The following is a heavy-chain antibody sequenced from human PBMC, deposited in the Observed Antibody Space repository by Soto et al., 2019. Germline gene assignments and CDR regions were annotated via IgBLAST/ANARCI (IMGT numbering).Heavy chain of an antibody. J-gene: IGHJ4*02. CDR3: ARAYGSGSYPTDY. V-gene: IGHV1-69*02. D-gene: IGHD3-10*01. CDR1: GGTFTSYT. CDR2: IIPIIDFA. Sequence: QLQLVQSGAEVKKPGSSVKVSCKASGGTFTSYTISWVRQAPGQGLEWMGRIIPIIDFANYTQKFQGRVTLTADKSTSTAYMELSSLRSEDMAVYYCARAYGSGSYPTDYWGQGTLVTVSS.